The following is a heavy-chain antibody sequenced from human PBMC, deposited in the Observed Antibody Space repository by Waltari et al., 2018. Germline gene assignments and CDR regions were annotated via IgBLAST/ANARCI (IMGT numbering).Heavy chain of an antibody. J-gene: IGHJ4*02. CDR3: AREGRAGGRDVNYVY. CDR2: SLPILETP. CDR1: GASILSHA. Sequence: QVKLVQSGAEVKKPGSSVRVSCQTSGASILSHAITWVRQAPGQGLEWMGSSLPILETPKYAQGLQDRLTITADESTNTAYMELSSLKSEDTAVYYCAREGRAGGRDVNYVYWGQGALVTVSS. D-gene: IGHD2-8*02. V-gene: IGHV1-69*11.